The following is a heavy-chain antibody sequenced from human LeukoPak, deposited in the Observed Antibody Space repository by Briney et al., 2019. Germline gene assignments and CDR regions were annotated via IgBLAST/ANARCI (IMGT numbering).Heavy chain of an antibody. Sequence: GGSLRLSCAASGFTVSSNYMSWVRQAPGKGLEWVSVIYSGGSTYYADSVKGRFTISRDNFKNTLYLQMNSLRAEDTAVYYCARGGDQIAAAATGGDWFDPWGQGTLVTVSS. J-gene: IGHJ5*02. V-gene: IGHV3-53*01. CDR1: GFTVSSNY. CDR2: IYSGGST. CDR3: ARGGDQIAAAATGGDWFDP. D-gene: IGHD6-13*01.